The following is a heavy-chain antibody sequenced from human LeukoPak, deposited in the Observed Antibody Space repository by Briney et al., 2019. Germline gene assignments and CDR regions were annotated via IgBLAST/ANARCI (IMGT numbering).Heavy chain of an antibody. CDR2: IIPIFGTA. V-gene: IGHV1-69*13. CDR3: AKGCSLGPVCYYLGY. CDR1: GGTFSSYA. D-gene: IGHD2-21*01. Sequence: GASVKVSCKASGGTFSSYAISWVRQAPGQGLEWVGGIIPIFGTANYAQKFQGRVTITADESTSTAYLELDGLTSEDTAVYYCAKGCSLGPVCYYLGYWGQGTLVTVSS. J-gene: IGHJ4*02.